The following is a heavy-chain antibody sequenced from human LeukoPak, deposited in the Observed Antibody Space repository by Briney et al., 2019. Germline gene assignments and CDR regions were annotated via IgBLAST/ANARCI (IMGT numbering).Heavy chain of an antibody. Sequence: ASVKVSCKASGYTFTGYYMHWVRQAPGQGLEWMGWINPNSGGTYYAQKFQGRVTMTRDTSISTAYMELSRLRSEDTAVYYCAREWRGLLRGIDPWGQGTLVTVSS. D-gene: IGHD1-26*01. CDR1: GYTFTGYY. CDR3: AREWRGLLRGIDP. CDR2: INPNSGGT. V-gene: IGHV1-2*02. J-gene: IGHJ5*02.